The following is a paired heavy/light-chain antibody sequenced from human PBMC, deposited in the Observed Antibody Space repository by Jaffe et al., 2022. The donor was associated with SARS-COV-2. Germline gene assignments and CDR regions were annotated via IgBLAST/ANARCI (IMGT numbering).Light chain of an antibody. J-gene: IGKJ4*01. CDR3: QHHNNWLLS. Sequence: EIVLTQSPSTLSLSPGERATLSCRASQSVSRFLAWYQQKPGQAPRLLIYDTSHRAAGVPTRFSGGGSGTDFTLTISSLEPEDFAIYYCQHHNNWLLSFGGGTRVEI. V-gene: IGKV3-11*01. CDR1: QSVSRF. CDR2: DTS.
Heavy chain of an antibody. Sequence: QVQLRQWGAGLLKPSETLSLTCAVYGGSFSRYFWSWIRQSPGKGLEWIGEINQSGDTKYNASLKRRITISVDTSKNQFSLRLTSVTAADTAVYYCARGSKTLPSFYGSGIFYDYWGQGTLVTVSS. CDR2: INQSGDT. CDR1: GGSFSRYF. D-gene: IGHD3-10*01. V-gene: IGHV4-34*02. J-gene: IGHJ4*02. CDR3: ARGSKTLPSFYGSGIFYDY.